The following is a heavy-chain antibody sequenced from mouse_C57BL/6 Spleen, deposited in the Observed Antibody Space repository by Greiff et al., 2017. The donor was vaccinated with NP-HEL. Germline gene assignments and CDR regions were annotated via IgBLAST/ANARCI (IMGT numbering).Heavy chain of an antibody. CDR3: ASRFSYAMDY. CDR2: ISYDGSN. D-gene: IGHD2-14*01. J-gene: IGHJ4*01. V-gene: IGHV3-6*01. CDR1: GYSITSGYY. Sequence: EVQLQQSGPGLVKPSQSLSLTCSVTGYSITSGYYWNWIRQFPGNKLEWMGYISYDGSNNYNPSLKNRISITRDTSKNQFFLKLNSVTTEDTATYYCASRFSYAMDYWGQGTSVTVSS.